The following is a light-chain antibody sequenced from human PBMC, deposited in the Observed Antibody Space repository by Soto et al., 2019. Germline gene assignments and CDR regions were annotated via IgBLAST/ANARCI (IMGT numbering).Light chain of an antibody. CDR2: AAS. Sequence: DIQLTQSPSFLSASVGDRVTITCRASQGISTYLAWYQQKSGTAPKLLFYAASTLQNGVPSRFRGSGSGTEFTRTISSLQPDDLAAYYCQQLHTYPHTFGGGTKVEIK. V-gene: IGKV1-9*01. J-gene: IGKJ4*01. CDR1: QGISTY. CDR3: QQLHTYPHT.